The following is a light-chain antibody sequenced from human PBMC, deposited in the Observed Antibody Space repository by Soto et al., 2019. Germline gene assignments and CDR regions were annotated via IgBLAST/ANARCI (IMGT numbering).Light chain of an antibody. J-gene: IGLJ3*02. CDR2: YDD. CDR1: RSNIGENA. Sequence: QSVLTQPPSLSEAPRQRVTISCSGSRSNIGENAVNWYQQFPGKAPKLLIYYDDLLPSGVSDRFSGSKSGTSASLAISGLQSEDEADYYCAAWDNSPNGWVFGGGTKLTVL. V-gene: IGLV1-36*01. CDR3: AAWDNSPNGWV.